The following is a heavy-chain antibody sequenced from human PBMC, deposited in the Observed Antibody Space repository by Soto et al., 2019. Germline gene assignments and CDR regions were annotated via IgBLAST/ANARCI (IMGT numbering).Heavy chain of an antibody. Sequence: SCCTVVKPAQSVTLVCTFAGFSLSTSGMCVSWIRQPPGKALEWLARIDWDDDKYYTTSLKTRLTISKDTSKNQVVLTMTNMDPVDTAAYYCARMSLRITIFGVVMDAFDIWGQGTMVTVSS. CDR3: ARMSLRITIFGVVMDAFDI. CDR2: IDWDDDK. J-gene: IGHJ3*02. V-gene: IGHV2-70*11. D-gene: IGHD3-3*01. CDR1: GFSLSTSGMC.